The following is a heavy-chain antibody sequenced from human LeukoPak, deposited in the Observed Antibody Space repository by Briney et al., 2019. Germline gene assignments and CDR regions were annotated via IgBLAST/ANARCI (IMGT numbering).Heavy chain of an antibody. CDR1: GFTFSNAW. CDR2: IKSKTDGGTT. D-gene: IGHD3-22*01. Sequence: GGSLRLSCAASGFTFSNAWMSWVRQAPGKGLEWVGRIKSKTDGGTTDYAAPVKGRFTISRDDSKNTLYLQMNSLKTEDTAVYYCTTGSDSSGYYYVPHYGMDVWGQGTTVTVSS. J-gene: IGHJ6*02. CDR3: TTGSDSSGYYYVPHYGMDV. V-gene: IGHV3-15*01.